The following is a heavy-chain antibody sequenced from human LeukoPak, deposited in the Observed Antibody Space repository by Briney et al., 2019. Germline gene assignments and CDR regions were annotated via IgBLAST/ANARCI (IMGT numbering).Heavy chain of an antibody. Sequence: SGGSLRLSCAASGFTFSGSGMHWVRQASGKGLEWVGRIRSKANSYATAYAASVKGRFTISRDDSKNTAYPQMNSLKTEDTAVYYCTRQHYYDSSSFDYWGQGTLVTVSS. CDR1: GFTFSGSG. J-gene: IGHJ4*02. CDR3: TRQHYYDSSSFDY. CDR2: IRSKANSYAT. V-gene: IGHV3-73*01. D-gene: IGHD3-22*01.